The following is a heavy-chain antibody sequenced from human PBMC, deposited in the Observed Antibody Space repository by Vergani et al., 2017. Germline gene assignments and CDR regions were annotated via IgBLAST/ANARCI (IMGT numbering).Heavy chain of an antibody. Sequence: QVQLQESGPGLVKPSQTLSLTCTVSGGSISSGDYYWSWIRQPPGKGLEWIGYIYYSGSTYYNPSLKSRVTISVDTSKNQFSLKLSSVTAADTAVYYCARFFFNQWPIAGGFDYWGQGTLVTVSS. CDR1: GGSISSGDYY. D-gene: IGHD6-13*01. V-gene: IGHV4-30-4*08. CDR3: ARFFFNQWPIAGGFDY. CDR2: IYYSGST. J-gene: IGHJ4*02.